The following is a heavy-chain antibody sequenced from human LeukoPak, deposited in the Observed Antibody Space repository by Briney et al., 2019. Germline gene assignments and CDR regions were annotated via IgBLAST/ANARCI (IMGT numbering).Heavy chain of an antibody. Sequence: NTSETLSLTCTVSGGSISSSSYFWGWIRQPPGKGLEWIGSIYYSGSTYYNPSLKSRVTISVDTSKNQFSLKLSSVTAADTAVYYCARHSRGGYCSSTSCHTPPGFDYWGQGTLVTVSS. J-gene: IGHJ4*02. CDR3: ARHSRGGYCSSTSCHTPPGFDY. CDR2: IYYSGST. V-gene: IGHV4-39*01. CDR1: GGSISSSSYF. D-gene: IGHD2-2*02.